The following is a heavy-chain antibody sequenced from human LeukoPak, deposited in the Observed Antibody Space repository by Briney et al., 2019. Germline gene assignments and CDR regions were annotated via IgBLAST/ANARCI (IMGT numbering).Heavy chain of an antibody. CDR1: GYTFTGYY. D-gene: IGHD3-22*01. CDR2: INPNSGGT. CDR3: ARDPDSSGYQTYFDY. V-gene: IGHV1-2*02. Sequence: ASVKVSCKASGYTFTGYYIHWVRQAPGQGLEWMGWINPNSGGTNYAQKFQGRVTMTRDTSISTAYMELSRLRSDDTAVYYCARDPDSSGYQTYFDYWGQGTLVTVSS. J-gene: IGHJ4*02.